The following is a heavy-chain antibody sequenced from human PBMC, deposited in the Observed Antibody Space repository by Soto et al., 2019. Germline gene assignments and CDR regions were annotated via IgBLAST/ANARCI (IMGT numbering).Heavy chain of an antibody. CDR2: ISSGSNYI. D-gene: IGHD6-19*01. V-gene: IGHV3-21*01. CDR3: ARDNGSGWEYYCEY. CDR1: GFSFSDYT. J-gene: IGHJ4*02. Sequence: EVQMVESGGGLVKPGGSLRLSCAASGFSFSDYTMNWVRQAPGKGLEWVSSISSGSNYIYYPDSVKGRFTISRDNAKNSLFLQMHSMSAEDTAVYYCARDNGSGWEYYCEYWREGTLVTVSS.